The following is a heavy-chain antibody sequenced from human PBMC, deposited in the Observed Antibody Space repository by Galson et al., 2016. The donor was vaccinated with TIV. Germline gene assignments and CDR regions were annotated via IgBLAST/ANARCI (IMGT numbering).Heavy chain of an antibody. CDR3: AREGILTDHPVNPFDR. CDR1: GFTFSAYN. Sequence: SLRLSCAASGFTFSAYNMVWVRQAPGKGLQWISFIDASANALSYADSVRGRFTVSRNNAKKSIFLQMHSLRDEDTAVYFCAREGILTDHPVNPFDRWGQGTLLTVPS. V-gene: IGHV3-48*02. D-gene: IGHD3-9*01. CDR2: IDASANAL. J-gene: IGHJ4*02.